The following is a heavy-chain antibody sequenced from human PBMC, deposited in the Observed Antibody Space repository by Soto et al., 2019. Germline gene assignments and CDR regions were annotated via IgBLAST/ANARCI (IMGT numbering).Heavy chain of an antibody. CDR2: ISGSGFKK. CDR1: GFIFENFG. Sequence: PGGSLRLSCAASGFIFENFGMSWVRQAPGKGLEWISPISGSGFKKYYADSVKGRFTISRDNSKSTVYLELNNLSAEDTAVYHCAKNQGVELVPLATVDWFDPWGQGISVTVSS. V-gene: IGHV3-23*01. CDR3: AKNQGVELVPLATVDWFDP. J-gene: IGHJ5*02. D-gene: IGHD1-26*01.